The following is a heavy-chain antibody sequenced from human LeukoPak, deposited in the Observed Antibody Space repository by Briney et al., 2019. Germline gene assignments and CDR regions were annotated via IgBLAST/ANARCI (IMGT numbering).Heavy chain of an antibody. D-gene: IGHD3-16*02. V-gene: IGHV3-48*01. CDR2: ISSFSGTI. Sequence: GGSLRLSCVASGITFSSYSMNWVRQAPGKGLEWVSYISSFSGTINYADSVKGRFTISRDNAKNSLYLQMNSLRAEDTAVYYCARDLLGYNYHYMDVWGKGTTVTVSS. CDR3: ARDLLGYNYHYMDV. J-gene: IGHJ6*03. CDR1: GITFSSYS.